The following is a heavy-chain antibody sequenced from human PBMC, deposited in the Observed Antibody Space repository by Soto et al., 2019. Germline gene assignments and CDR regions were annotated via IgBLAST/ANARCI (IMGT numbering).Heavy chain of an antibody. CDR2: IYSGGSI. J-gene: IGHJ6*02. Sequence: PGGSLRLSCAASGFTVSSNYMSWVRQAPGKGLEWVSVIYSGGSIYYADSVKGRFTISRDNSKNTLYLQMNSLRAEDTAVYYCARMGAAAGMVPLYYYGMDVWGQGTTVTVSS. CDR1: GFTVSSNY. CDR3: ARMGAAAGMVPLYYYGMDV. D-gene: IGHD6-13*01. V-gene: IGHV3-53*01.